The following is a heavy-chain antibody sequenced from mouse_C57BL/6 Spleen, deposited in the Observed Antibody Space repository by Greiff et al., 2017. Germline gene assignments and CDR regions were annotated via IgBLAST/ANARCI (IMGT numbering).Heavy chain of an antibody. J-gene: IGHJ4*01. V-gene: IGHV1-82*01. CDR1: GYAFSSSW. CDR3: ARSGDSYAMDY. D-gene: IGHD3-2*02. CDR2: IYPGDGDT. Sequence: QVQLQQSGPELVKPGASVKISCKASGYAFSSSWMNWVKQRPGKGLEWIGRIYPGDGDTNYNGKFKGKATLTAEKSSSTAYMQLSSLTSEDSAVYFCARSGDSYAMDYWGQGTSVTVSS.